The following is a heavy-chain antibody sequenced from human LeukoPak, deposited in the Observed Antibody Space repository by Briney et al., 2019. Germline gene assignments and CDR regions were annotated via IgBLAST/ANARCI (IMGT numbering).Heavy chain of an antibody. CDR1: GFTFRVAA. V-gene: IGHV3-23*01. CDR2: IGASGEST. J-gene: IGHJ3*01. CDR3: AKDIQLST. D-gene: IGHD5-24*01. Sequence: GGSLTLSCAASGFTFRVAAMTWVRQAPGKGLEWVSLIGASGESTYYADSVKRRFTISRDNSKNTLSLQMNSLRVEETAMYFCAKDIQLSTWGLGTMVTVSS.